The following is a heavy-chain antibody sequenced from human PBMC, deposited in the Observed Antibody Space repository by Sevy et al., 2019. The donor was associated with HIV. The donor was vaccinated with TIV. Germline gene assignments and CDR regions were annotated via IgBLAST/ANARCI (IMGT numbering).Heavy chain of an antibody. D-gene: IGHD3-10*01. Sequence: ASVKVSCKVSGYTLTELSMHWVRQAPGKGLEWMGGFDPEDGETIYAQKFQGRVTMTEDTSTDTAYMELSSLRSEDTAVYYCATRSYYGSGSLDYWGQRTLVTVSS. J-gene: IGHJ4*02. CDR1: GYTLTELS. CDR2: FDPEDGET. CDR3: ATRSYYGSGSLDY. V-gene: IGHV1-24*01.